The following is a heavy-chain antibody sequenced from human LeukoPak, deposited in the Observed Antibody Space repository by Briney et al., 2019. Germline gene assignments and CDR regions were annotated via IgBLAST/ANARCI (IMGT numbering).Heavy chain of an antibody. CDR2: IYYSGST. Sequence: SETLSLTCTVSGGSISSGDYYWSWIRQPPGKGREWIGYIYYSGSTYYNPSLKSRVTISVDTSKNQFSLKLSSVTAADTAVYYCARARRYDYVWGSYRQDPFDIGGQGTMVTVSS. J-gene: IGHJ3*02. CDR3: ARARRYDYVWGSYRQDPFDI. V-gene: IGHV4-30-4*08. CDR1: GGSISSGDYY. D-gene: IGHD3-16*02.